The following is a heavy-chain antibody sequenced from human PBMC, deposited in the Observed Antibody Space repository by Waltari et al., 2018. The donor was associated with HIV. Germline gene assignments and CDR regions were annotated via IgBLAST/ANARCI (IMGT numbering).Heavy chain of an antibody. Sequence: EVQLVESGGGLVQPVGSLRLSCVASGFTFSPFWLHLVRQAPGKGLVGVYQINSYWRNTRYADTAKGRFTITRDNAKNTLYLQLNSLRPEDTTVYYCASVIGKLGDFDYLGQGTLGTVSS. CDR2: INSYWRNT. CDR1: GFTFSPFW. V-gene: IGHV3-74*01. J-gene: IGHJ4*02. CDR3: ASVIGKLGDFDY.